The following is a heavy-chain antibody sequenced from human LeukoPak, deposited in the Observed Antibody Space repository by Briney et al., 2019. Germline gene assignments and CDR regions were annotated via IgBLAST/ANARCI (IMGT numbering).Heavy chain of an antibody. CDR2: IIPILGMA. CDR1: GGTFSSYA. D-gene: IGHD5-18*01. Sequence: GASVKVSCKASGGTFSSYAISWVRQAPGQGLEWMGRIIPILGMANYAQKFQGRVTITADKSTSTAYMELSSLRSEDTAVYYCAARGYSYSDFDYWGQGTLVTVSS. V-gene: IGHV1-69*04. CDR3: AARGYSYSDFDY. J-gene: IGHJ4*02.